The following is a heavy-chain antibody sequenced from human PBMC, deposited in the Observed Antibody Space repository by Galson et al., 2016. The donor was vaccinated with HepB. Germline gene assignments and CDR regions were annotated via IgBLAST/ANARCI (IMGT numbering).Heavy chain of an antibody. D-gene: IGHD3-22*01. CDR1: GASISSGGYH. CDR3: ARLPYYDSSIDP. V-gene: IGHV4-31*03. Sequence: LSLTCTVSGASISSGGYHWSWIRQPPGKGLEWIGYMYYSGSPYYNPSLKSRATISVDTPKNQFSLKLTSVTAADTAVYYCARLPYYDSSIDPWGQGTLVTVSS. CDR2: MYYSGSP. J-gene: IGHJ5*02.